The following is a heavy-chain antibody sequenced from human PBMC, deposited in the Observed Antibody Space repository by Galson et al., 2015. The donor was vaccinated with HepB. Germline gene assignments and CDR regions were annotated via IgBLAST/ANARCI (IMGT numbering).Heavy chain of an antibody. V-gene: IGHV3-7*03. Sequence: SLRLSCAVSGFIFTNYWMSWVRQAPGKGPEWVANIREDGYETHYVDSVRGRFTISRDNSKNTLYLQMNSLRAEDTAVYYCAKGSSGGWYESHGMDVWGQGTTVTVSS. CDR2: IREDGYET. J-gene: IGHJ6*02. D-gene: IGHD6-19*01. CDR1: GFIFTNYW. CDR3: AKGSSGGWYESHGMDV.